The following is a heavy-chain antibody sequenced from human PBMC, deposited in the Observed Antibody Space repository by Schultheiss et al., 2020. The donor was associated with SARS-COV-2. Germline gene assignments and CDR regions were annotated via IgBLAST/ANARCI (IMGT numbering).Heavy chain of an antibody. D-gene: IGHD1-1*01. CDR3: ARVSGTAPGVDY. Sequence: SETLSLTCTVSGGSISSSSYYWSWIRQPPGKGLEWIGYIYYSGSTNYNPSLKSRVTISVDTSKNQFSLKLSSVTAADTAVYYCARVSGTAPGVDYWGQGTLVTVSS. J-gene: IGHJ4*02. CDR2: IYYSGST. CDR1: GGSISSSSYY. V-gene: IGHV4-61*05.